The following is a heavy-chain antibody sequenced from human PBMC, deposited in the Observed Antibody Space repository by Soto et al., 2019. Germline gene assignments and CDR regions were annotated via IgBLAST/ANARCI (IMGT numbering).Heavy chain of an antibody. CDR1: GYSFTSLD. J-gene: IGHJ4*02. D-gene: IGHD1-26*01. CDR3: ARGVSAGVDY. Sequence: ASVKVSCKASGYSFTSLDINWVRQTAGQGLEWTGWMQPSTGRTGYAQKFQGRVTMTRDTSINTAYMELTTLTSDDTAFYYCARGVSAGVDYWGQGTLVTVSS. CDR2: MQPSTGRT. V-gene: IGHV1-8*01.